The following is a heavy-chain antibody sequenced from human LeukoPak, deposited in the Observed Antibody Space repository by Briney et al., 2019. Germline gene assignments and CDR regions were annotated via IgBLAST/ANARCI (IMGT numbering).Heavy chain of an antibody. J-gene: IGHJ5*02. V-gene: IGHV4-59*01. CDR3: ARSTQRYCSGGTCFPYWFDP. CDR2: ISDSRSP. CDR1: GGSINTYY. Sequence: SETVSLTCTVSGGSINTYYWSWLRQPPGKGLEGIGYISDSRSPSYNSSLKSRVTISIDTSKKQFSLMLSSVTAADTAIYYCARSTQRYCSGGTCFPYWFDPWGRGALVTVSS. D-gene: IGHD2-15*01.